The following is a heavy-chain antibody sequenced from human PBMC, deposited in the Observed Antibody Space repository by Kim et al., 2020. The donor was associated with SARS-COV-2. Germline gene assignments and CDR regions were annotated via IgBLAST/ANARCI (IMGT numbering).Heavy chain of an antibody. Sequence: SETLSLTCTVSGGSISSGDYYWSWIRQPPGKGLEWIGYIYYSGSTYYHPSLKSRVTISVDTSKNQFSLKLSSVTAADTAVYYCARARATSITIFGVVIVHNFDYWGQGTLVTVSS. V-gene: IGHV4-30-4*01. CDR1: GGSISSGDYY. CDR2: IYYSGST. CDR3: ARARATSITIFGVVIVHNFDY. D-gene: IGHD3-3*01. J-gene: IGHJ4*02.